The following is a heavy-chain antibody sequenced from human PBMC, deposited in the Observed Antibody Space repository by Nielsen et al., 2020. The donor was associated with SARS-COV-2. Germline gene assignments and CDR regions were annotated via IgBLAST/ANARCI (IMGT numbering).Heavy chain of an antibody. CDR2: INHSGST. Sequence: SETLSLTCAVYGGSFSGYYWSWIRQPPGKGLEWIGEINHSGSTNYNPSLKSRVTISVDTSKNQFSLKLSSVTAADTAVYYCARSNGEFDYWGQGTLVTVSS. V-gene: IGHV4-34*01. CDR1: GGSFSGYY. D-gene: IGHD2-8*01. J-gene: IGHJ4*02. CDR3: ARSNGEFDY.